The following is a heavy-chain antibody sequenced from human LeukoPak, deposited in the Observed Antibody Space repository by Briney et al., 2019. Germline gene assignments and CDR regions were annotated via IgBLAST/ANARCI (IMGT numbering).Heavy chain of an antibody. Sequence: SETLSLTCAVYGGSFSGYYWSWIRQLPGKGLEWIGYIYSSATTYYNPSLKSRVTISVDTSKTQFSLKLSSVTAADTAIYYCARGGKKTSMVTIWGQGALVTVSS. J-gene: IGHJ4*02. CDR2: IYSSATT. V-gene: IGHV4-34*01. D-gene: IGHD5-18*01. CDR3: ARGGKKTSMVTI. CDR1: GGSFSGYY.